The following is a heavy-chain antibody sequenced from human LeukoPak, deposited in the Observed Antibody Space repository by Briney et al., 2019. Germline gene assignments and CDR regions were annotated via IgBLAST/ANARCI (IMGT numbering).Heavy chain of an antibody. CDR3: ARDLGSGYFDY. CDR2: INHSGST. V-gene: IGHV4-39*07. CDR1: GGSISSSNYY. D-gene: IGHD6-19*01. Sequence: SETLSLTCTVSGGSISSSNYYWGWIRQYPGKGLEWIGEINHSGSTNYNPSLKSRVTISVDTSKNQFSLKLSSVTAADTAVYYCARDLGSGYFDYWGQGTLVTVSS. J-gene: IGHJ4*02.